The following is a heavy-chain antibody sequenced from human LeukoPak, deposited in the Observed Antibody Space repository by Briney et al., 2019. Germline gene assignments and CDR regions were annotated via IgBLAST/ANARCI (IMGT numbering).Heavy chain of an antibody. CDR2: IYYSGST. CDR3: ARHLLYYYDSSGYSSYYYGMDV. CDR1: GFTISSYY. D-gene: IGHD3-22*01. V-gene: IGHV4-59*08. J-gene: IGHJ6*02. Sequence: GSLRLSCVASGFTISSYYWSWIRQPPGKGLEWIGYIYYSGSTNYNPALKSRATISVDTSKNQFSLKLSSVTAADTAVYYCARHLLYYYDSSGYSSYYYGMDVWGQGTTVTVSS.